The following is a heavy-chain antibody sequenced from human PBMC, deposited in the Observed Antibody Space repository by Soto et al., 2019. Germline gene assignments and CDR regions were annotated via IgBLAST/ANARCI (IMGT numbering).Heavy chain of an antibody. CDR1: GFTFSSYA. Sequence: GGSLRLSCAASGFTFSSYAMSWVRQAPGEGLEWVSAMSGSGGSTYYADSVKGRFTISRDNSKNTLYLQMNSLRAEDTAVYYCAKANRYCRSTSCYNDPWGQGTLVTVSS. CDR2: MSGSGGST. J-gene: IGHJ5*02. CDR3: AKANRYCRSTSCYNDP. V-gene: IGHV3-23*01. D-gene: IGHD2-2*01.